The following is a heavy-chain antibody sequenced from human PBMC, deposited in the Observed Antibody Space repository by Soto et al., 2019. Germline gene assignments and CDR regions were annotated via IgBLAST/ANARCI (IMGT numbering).Heavy chain of an antibody. V-gene: IGHV1-69*13. CDR3: ASKLILYDWCMPRPFDY. Sequence: ASVKVSCKASGGTFSSYAISWVRQAPGQGLEWMGGIIPIFGTANYAQKFQGRVTITADESTSTAYMELSSLRSEDTAVYYCASKLILYDWCMPRPFDYWGQGTLVTVSS. CDR1: GGTFSSYA. CDR2: IIPIFGTA. D-gene: IGHD2-8*01. J-gene: IGHJ4*02.